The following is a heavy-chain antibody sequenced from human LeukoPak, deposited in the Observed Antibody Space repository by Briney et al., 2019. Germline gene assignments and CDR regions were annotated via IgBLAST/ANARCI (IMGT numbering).Heavy chain of an antibody. Sequence: ASVKVSCKASGYTFTSYGISWVRQAPGQGLEWMGWISAYNGNTNYALKLQGRVTMTTDTSTSTAYMELSSLRSEDTAVYYCAREDSSGKGDYWGQGTLVTVSS. CDR1: GYTFTSYG. D-gene: IGHD6-19*01. CDR3: AREDSSGKGDY. V-gene: IGHV1-18*01. J-gene: IGHJ4*02. CDR2: ISAYNGNT.